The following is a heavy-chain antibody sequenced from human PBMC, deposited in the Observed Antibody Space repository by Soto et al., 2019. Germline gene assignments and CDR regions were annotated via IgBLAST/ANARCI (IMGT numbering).Heavy chain of an antibody. V-gene: IGHV3-21*01. D-gene: IGHD1-26*01. CDR3: TRDQGGSYDSWFDP. CDR1: FTFSMYS. CDR2: ISSGGSYI. J-gene: IGHJ5*02. Sequence: EVQVVESGGGLVQPGGSLRLSCSFTFSMYSMNWVRQAPGKGLEWVASISSGGSYIKYADSVKGRFTISRDNAKNSVSLQMKRLRGGDTAVYFCTRDQGGSYDSWFDPWGQGTLVTVSS.